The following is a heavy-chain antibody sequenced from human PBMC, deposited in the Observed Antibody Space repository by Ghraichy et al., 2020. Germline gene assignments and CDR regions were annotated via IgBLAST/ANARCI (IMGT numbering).Heavy chain of an antibody. CDR1: GGSFSGYY. D-gene: IGHD3-10*01. CDR2: INHSGST. CDR3: ARGWFGLDYYYYMDV. Sequence: SETLSLTCAVYGGSFSGYYWSWIRQPPGKGLEWIGEINHSGSTNYNPSLKSRVTISVDTSKNQFSLKLSSVTAADTAVYYCARGWFGLDYYYYMDVWGKGTTVTVSS. J-gene: IGHJ6*03. V-gene: IGHV4-34*01.